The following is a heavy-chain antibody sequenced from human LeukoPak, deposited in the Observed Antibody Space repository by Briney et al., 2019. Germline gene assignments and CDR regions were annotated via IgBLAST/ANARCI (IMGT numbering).Heavy chain of an antibody. D-gene: IGHD3-9*01. V-gene: IGHV4-34*01. CDR2: INHSGST. J-gene: IGHJ4*02. CDR1: GGSFSGYY. CDR3: ARRRRLRYFDWLRDYYFDY. Sequence: NPSETLSLTCAVYGGSFSGYYWSWIRQPPGKGLEWIGEINHSGSTNYNPSLKSRVTISVDTSKNQFSLKLSSVTAADTAVYYCARRRRLRYFDWLRDYYFDYWGQGTLVTVSS.